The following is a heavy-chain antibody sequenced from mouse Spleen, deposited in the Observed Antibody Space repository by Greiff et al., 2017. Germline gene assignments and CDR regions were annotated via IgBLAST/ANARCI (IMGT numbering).Heavy chain of an antibody. D-gene: IGHD4-1*01. CDR2: ISSGGSYT. CDR3: ARRGNWDDYAMDY. J-gene: IGHJ4*01. CDR1: GFTFSSYA. V-gene: IGHV5-9-3*01. Sequence: EVQVVESGGGLVKPGGSLKLSCAASGFTFSSYAMSWVRQTPEKRLEWVATISSGGSYTYYPDSVKGRFTISRDNAKNTLYLQMSSLRSEDTAMYYCARRGNWDDYAMDYWGQGTSVTVSS.